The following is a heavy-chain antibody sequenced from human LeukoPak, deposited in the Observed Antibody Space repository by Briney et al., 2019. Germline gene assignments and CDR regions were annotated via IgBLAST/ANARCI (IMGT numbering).Heavy chain of an antibody. Sequence: PSETLSLTCAVYGGSFSDYQWSWIRQPPGKGLEWIGEINHSGSTNYNPSLKSRVTISVDTSKNQFSLKLSSVTAADTAVYYCARGGYSYGPFDYWGQGTLVTVSS. CDR2: INHSGST. CDR1: GGSFSDYQ. J-gene: IGHJ4*02. D-gene: IGHD5-18*01. CDR3: ARGGYSYGPFDY. V-gene: IGHV4-34*01.